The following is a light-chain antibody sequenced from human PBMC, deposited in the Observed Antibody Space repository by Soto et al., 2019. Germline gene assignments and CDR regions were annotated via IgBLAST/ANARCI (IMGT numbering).Light chain of an antibody. CDR3: QSYDSTPDARYV. CDR1: SSNIGAGYV. J-gene: IGLJ1*01. V-gene: IGLV1-40*01. CDR2: GNS. Sequence: QSVLTQPPSVSGAPGQRVTISCTGSSSNIGAGYVVHCYQHRPGTAPKLLIFGNSNRPSGFPVPDRFSGSKSGTSASLAITGLQAEDEGDYYCQSYDSTPDARYVFGTGTKLPVL.